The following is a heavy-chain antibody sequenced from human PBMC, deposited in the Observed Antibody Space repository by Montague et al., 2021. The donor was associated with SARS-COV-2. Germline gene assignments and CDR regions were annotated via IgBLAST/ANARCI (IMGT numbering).Heavy chain of an antibody. Sequence: SETLSLTCSVSGGSISSTSYYWGWIRQPPGKGLEWIGSIYYSGSTYYNPSPRSRVTISVDTSKNQFSLKLSSVTAADTAVYYCASPIVGVTAPNYYGMDVWGQGTTVTVSS. J-gene: IGHJ6*02. V-gene: IGHV4-39*01. D-gene: IGHD2-21*02. CDR2: IYYSGST. CDR3: ASPIVGVTAPNYYGMDV. CDR1: GGSISSTSYY.